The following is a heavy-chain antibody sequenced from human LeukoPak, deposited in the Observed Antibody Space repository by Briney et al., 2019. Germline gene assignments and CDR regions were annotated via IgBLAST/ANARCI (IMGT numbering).Heavy chain of an antibody. CDR3: AKWKYSNSGIDDY. Sequence: GGSLRLSCAASGFTFSSYAMSWVRQAPGKGLEWVPAVSGSGGSTYSADSVKGRFIISRDNSKNMLYLQMNSLRAEDTAVYYCAKWKYSNSGIDDYWGQGTLVTVSS. J-gene: IGHJ4*02. CDR2: VSGSGGST. CDR1: GFTFSSYA. D-gene: IGHD6-6*01. V-gene: IGHV3-23*01.